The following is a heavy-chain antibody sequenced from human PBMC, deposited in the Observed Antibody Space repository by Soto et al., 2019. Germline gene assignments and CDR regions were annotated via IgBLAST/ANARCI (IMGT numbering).Heavy chain of an antibody. J-gene: IGHJ4*02. CDR1: GFTFTNAW. CDR3: VTDRLV. CDR2: IKSKTDGGTT. D-gene: IGHD2-2*01. V-gene: IGHV3-15*01. Sequence: EVQLVESGGGLVKPGGSLRLSCAASGFTFTNAWMNRVRKAPGKGLESIGRIKSKTDGGTTDYTAPVKGRFIISRDDSKNTLFLQMSSLQIEDTAVYYCVTDRLVWGQGTLVTVFS.